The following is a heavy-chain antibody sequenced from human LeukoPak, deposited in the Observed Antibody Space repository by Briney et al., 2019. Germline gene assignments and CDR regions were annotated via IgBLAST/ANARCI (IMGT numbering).Heavy chain of an antibody. CDR2: IYHNGNT. CDR3: ARGVGDIVVVPAANAFDI. Sequence: SETLSLTCAVSGYSVSSGFFWGWIRQPPGRGLEWIATIYHNGNTYYNPSLKSRVTISVDTSKNQFSLKLSSVTAADTAVYYCARGVGDIVVVPAANAFDIWGQGTMVTVSS. V-gene: IGHV4-38-2*01. D-gene: IGHD2-2*01. J-gene: IGHJ3*02. CDR1: GYSVSSGFF.